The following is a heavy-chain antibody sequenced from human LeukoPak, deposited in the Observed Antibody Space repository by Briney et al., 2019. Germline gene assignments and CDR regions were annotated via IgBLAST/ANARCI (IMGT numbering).Heavy chain of an antibody. CDR1: GGSISSYY. Sequence: SETLSLTCTVSGGSISSYYWSWIRQPPAKGLEWIGYIYYSGSTNYNPSLKSRVTISVDTSKNQFSLKLSSVTAADTAVYYCARSGADTAMVHYWGQGTLVTVSS. D-gene: IGHD5-18*01. J-gene: IGHJ4*02. V-gene: IGHV4-59*01. CDR3: ARSGADTAMVHY. CDR2: IYYSGST.